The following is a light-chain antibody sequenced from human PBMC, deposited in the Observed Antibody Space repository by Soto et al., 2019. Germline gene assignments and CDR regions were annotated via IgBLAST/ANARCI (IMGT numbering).Light chain of an antibody. CDR3: QQRSKWPPIT. CDR1: QSVKTF. Sequence: EIVLTQSPATLSLSPGQRATLSCRASQSVKTFLVCYQQRPGQAPRLLIHDASHRAAGIPARFSGRALGTDLTLTISSLQPEDAAVYYCQQRSKWPPITFRQVTRREIK. J-gene: IGKJ5*01. V-gene: IGKV3-11*01. CDR2: DAS.